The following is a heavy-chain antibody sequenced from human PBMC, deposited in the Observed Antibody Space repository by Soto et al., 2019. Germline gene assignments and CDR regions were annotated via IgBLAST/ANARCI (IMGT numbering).Heavy chain of an antibody. CDR2: IHYSGNT. CDR1: GGSVSSDSYY. D-gene: IGHD3-3*01. Sequence: PSETLSLTCTVSGGSVSSDSYYWSWIRQPPGKGLEWIGYIHYSGNTNYNPSLKSRVTISVDTSKKQFSLKLSSVTAADTAVYYCARGSGLSKINNIWSGTTYYYYGMDVWGQGTTVTVSS. J-gene: IGHJ6*02. V-gene: IGHV4-61*01. CDR3: ARGSGLSKINNIWSGTTYYYYGMDV.